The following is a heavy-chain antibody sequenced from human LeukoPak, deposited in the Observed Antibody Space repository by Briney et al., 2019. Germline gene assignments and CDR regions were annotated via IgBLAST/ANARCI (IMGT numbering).Heavy chain of an antibody. CDR1: GYTFTSFG. Sequence: ASVKVSCKASGYTFTSFGITWVRQAPGQGLEWMGWISAYDGNTNYAQNLQGRVTLTTGTSTRTAYMDLRSLRSDDTAIYYCARTRPTWEGWGFGYWGQGTLVTVSS. CDR3: ARTRPTWEGWGFGY. D-gene: IGHD1-26*01. V-gene: IGHV1-18*01. CDR2: ISAYDGNT. J-gene: IGHJ4*02.